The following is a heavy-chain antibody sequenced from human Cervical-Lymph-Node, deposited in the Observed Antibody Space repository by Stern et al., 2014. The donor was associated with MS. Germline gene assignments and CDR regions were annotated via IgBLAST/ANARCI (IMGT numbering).Heavy chain of an antibody. V-gene: IGHV1-46*02. Sequence: QVQLVESGSEVKKPGASVKVSCKASEYTHNNYLIHWVRQAPGQRPDWMGVINPSGATNYAQKVQDRATLTTDASTKPFYMELSRLRSEDTAVYYCAVRYCSGGRCYSVPDVWGQGTTVIVSS. CDR1: EYTHNNYL. D-gene: IGHD2-15*01. CDR2: INPSGAT. CDR3: AVRYCSGGRCYSVPDV. J-gene: IGHJ6*02.